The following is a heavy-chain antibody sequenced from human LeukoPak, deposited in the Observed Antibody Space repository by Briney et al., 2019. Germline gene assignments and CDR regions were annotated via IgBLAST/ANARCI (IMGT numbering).Heavy chain of an antibody. D-gene: IGHD6-19*01. J-gene: IGHJ4*02. CDR1: GYNFPIYW. V-gene: IGHV5-51*01. Sequence: ESLKISCEASGYNFPIYWIGWVRQMPGKGLEWMAIIYPDDSDTRYSPSFQGHVTISADKSISTAYLQWSSLKASDTAMYYCARGYSSGWCYFDYWGQGTLVTVSS. CDR3: ARGYSSGWCYFDY. CDR2: IYPDDSDT.